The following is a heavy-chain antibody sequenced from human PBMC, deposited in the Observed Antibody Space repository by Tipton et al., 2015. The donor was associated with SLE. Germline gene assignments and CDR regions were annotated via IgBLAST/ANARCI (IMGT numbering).Heavy chain of an antibody. Sequence: TLSLTCTVSGGSISSSSHYWSWIRQPPGKGLEWIGYMYHSGSTKYNPSLKSRVTISLDTSKNQVSLKLTSVTAADTAVYYCARGWYSRNWEWWFDPWGQGTLVTVSS. CDR3: ARGWYSRNWEWWFDP. D-gene: IGHD6-13*01. V-gene: IGHV4-61*01. CDR1: GGSISSSSHY. J-gene: IGHJ5*02. CDR2: MYHSGST.